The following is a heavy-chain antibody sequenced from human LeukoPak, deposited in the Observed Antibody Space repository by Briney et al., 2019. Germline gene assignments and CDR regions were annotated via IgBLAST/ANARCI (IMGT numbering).Heavy chain of an antibody. CDR1: GGSISSYY. CDR3: ASGYSSGWYAFDI. CDR2: IYYSGST. Sequence: SETLSLTCTVSGGSISSYYWSWIRQPPGKGLEWIGYIYYSGSTNYNPSLKSRVAISVDTSKNQFSLKLSSVTAADTAVYYCASGYSSGWYAFDIWGQGTMVTVSS. J-gene: IGHJ3*02. V-gene: IGHV4-59*08. D-gene: IGHD6-19*01.